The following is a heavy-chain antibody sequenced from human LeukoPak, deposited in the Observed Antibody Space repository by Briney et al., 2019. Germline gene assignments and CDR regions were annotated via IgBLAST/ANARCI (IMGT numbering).Heavy chain of an antibody. CDR3: AGRRGYSLDY. Sequence: GGSLRLSCAASGFTFSSYAMHWVRQAPGKGLEWVAVISYDGSNKYYADSVKGRFTISRDNSKNTLYLQMNSLRAEDTAVYYCAGRRGYSLDYWGQGTLVTVSS. D-gene: IGHD1-1*01. V-gene: IGHV3-30-3*01. J-gene: IGHJ4*02. CDR2: ISYDGSNK. CDR1: GFTFSSYA.